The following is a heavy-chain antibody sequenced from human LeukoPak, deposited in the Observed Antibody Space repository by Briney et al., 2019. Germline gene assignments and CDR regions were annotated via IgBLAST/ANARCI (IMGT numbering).Heavy chain of an antibody. J-gene: IGHJ5*02. CDR1: GGSISSGGYY. V-gene: IGHV4-31*03. Sequence: PSETLSLTCTVSGGSISSGGYYWSWIRQHPGKGLEWIGYIYYSGSTYYNPSLKSRVTISVDTSKNQFSLKLSSVTAADTAVYYCAREHSSGYLNWFDPWGQGTLVTVSS. CDR2: IYYSGST. CDR3: AREHSSGYLNWFDP. D-gene: IGHD3-22*01.